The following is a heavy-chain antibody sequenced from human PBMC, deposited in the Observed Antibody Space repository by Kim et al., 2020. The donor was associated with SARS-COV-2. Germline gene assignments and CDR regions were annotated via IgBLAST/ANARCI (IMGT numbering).Heavy chain of an antibody. CDR1: GFAFSAYW. V-gene: IGHV3-7*01. CDR3: ASSADAPGNH. CDR2: IKEDGSAK. J-gene: IGHJ5*02. Sequence: LSLTCATSGFAFSAYWMSWVRQAPGKGLEWVANIKEDGSAKYYVDSVKGRFTISRDNAKKSVYLQMNSLRAEDTAVYYCASSADAPGNHWGQGTLVTVST.